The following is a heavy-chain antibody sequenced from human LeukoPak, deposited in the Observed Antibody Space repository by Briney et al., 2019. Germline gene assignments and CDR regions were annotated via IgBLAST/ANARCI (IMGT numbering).Heavy chain of an antibody. CDR2: IHYKGST. CDR3: ARRDTGWNYCDY. Sequence: SETLSLTCTISGDCINGHYWSWIRQPPGKRLEWIGDIHYKGSTNYNLSLKSRVTISVDTSKNHLSLNLTSVLAADTAIYYCARRDTGWNYCDYWGQGILVTVSS. CDR1: GDCINGHY. J-gene: IGHJ4*02. D-gene: IGHD6-19*01. V-gene: IGHV4-59*08.